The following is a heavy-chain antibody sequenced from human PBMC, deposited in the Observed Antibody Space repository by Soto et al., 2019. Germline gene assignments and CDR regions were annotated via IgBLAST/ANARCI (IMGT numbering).Heavy chain of an antibody. V-gene: IGHV3-73*01. CDR3: TRLIGIRGGSFEVDY. D-gene: IGHD2-15*01. CDR1: GFTFSGSA. CDR2: IRSKANSYAT. Sequence: EVQLVESGGGLVQPGGSLKLSCAASGFTFSGSAMHWVRQASGKGLEWVGRIRSKANSYATAYAASVKGRFTISRDDSKNTAYLQMNSLKTEDTAVYYCTRLIGIRGGSFEVDYWGQGTLVTVSS. J-gene: IGHJ4*02.